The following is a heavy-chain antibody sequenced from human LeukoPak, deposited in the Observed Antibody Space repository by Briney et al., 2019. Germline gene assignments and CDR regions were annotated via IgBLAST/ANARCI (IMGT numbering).Heavy chain of an antibody. CDR2: SYSGGST. CDR1: GLIVSANY. Sequence: GGSLRLSCAASGLIVSANYMSWVRQAPGKGLEWVSVSYSGGSTYCADSVKGRFTISRHNSKNTLYLQVNSLRAEYTAVYYCASMVRGIFDYWGQGTLVTVSS. V-gene: IGHV3-53*04. J-gene: IGHJ4*02. D-gene: IGHD3-10*01. CDR3: ASMVRGIFDY.